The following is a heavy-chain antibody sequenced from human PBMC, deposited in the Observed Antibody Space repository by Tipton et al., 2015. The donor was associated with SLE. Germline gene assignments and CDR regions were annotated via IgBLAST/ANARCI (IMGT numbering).Heavy chain of an antibody. CDR3: ARVADSGDYYPSEAFDM. CDR1: GFTFSDYY. Sequence: LRLSCAASGFTFSDYYMNWIRQAPGKGLEWIGEIIDSGSTNYNPSLKSRVTISVETSENQVSLKLSSVTAADTAVYYCARVADSGDYYPSEAFDMWGQGTTVTVSS. D-gene: IGHD3-22*01. J-gene: IGHJ3*02. V-gene: IGHV4-34*12. CDR2: IIDSGST.